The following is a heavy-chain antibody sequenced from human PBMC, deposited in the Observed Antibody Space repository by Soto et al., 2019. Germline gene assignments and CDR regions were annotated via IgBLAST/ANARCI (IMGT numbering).Heavy chain of an antibody. CDR3: ARETTTAPYYYYGMDV. V-gene: IGHV1-2*04. CDR1: VGTFSSYA. CDR2: INPNSGGT. Sequence: ASVKVSCKASVGTFSSYAISWVRQAPGQGLEWMGWINPNSGGTNYAQKFQGWVTMTRDTSISTAYMELSRLRSDDTAVYYCARETTTAPYYYYGMDVWGQGTTVTVSS. D-gene: IGHD4-4*01. J-gene: IGHJ6*02.